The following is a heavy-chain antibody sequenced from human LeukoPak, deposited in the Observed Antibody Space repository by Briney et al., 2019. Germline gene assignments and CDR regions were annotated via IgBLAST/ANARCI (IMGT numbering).Heavy chain of an antibody. CDR2: INHSGST. V-gene: IGHV4-34*01. Sequence: SETLSLTCAVYGGSFSGYYWSWIGQPPGKGLEWIGEINHSGSTNYNPSLKSRVTISVDTSKNQFSLKLSSVTAADTAVYYCARGYCSGGSCPYYDYWGQGTLVTVSS. CDR1: GGSFSGYY. CDR3: ARGYCSGGSCPYYDY. J-gene: IGHJ4*02. D-gene: IGHD2-15*01.